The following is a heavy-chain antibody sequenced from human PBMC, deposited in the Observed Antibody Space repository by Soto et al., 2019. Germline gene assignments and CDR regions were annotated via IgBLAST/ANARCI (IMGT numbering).Heavy chain of an antibody. CDR3: AGGPPAVASPSSFYYWFEP. V-gene: IGHV4-38-2*02. CDR1: GYSVSSGFY. Sequence: SETLSLTCTVSGYSVSSGFYWGWIRHPPGKGLEWIGSIYRSGNTYYNPPLKSRVAISIYPSKNHFSLKMTSVTAADTAVYYCAGGPPAVASPSSFYYWFEPWSQGSLVTVSS. D-gene: IGHD2-2*01. J-gene: IGHJ5*02. CDR2: IYRSGNT.